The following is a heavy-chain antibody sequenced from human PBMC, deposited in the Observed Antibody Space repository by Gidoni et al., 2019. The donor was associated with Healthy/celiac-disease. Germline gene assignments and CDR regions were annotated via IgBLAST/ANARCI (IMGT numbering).Heavy chain of an antibody. CDR3: ARDRGEPIDAFDI. D-gene: IGHD3-16*01. V-gene: IGHV3-30-3*01. CDR1: GFTFSSYA. Sequence: QVQLVESGGGVVQPGRSLRLSCAASGFTFSSYAMHWVRQAPGKGLEWVAVISYDGSNKYYADSVKGRFTISRDNSKNTLYLQMNSLRAEDTAVYYCARDRGEPIDAFDIWGQGTMVTVSS. J-gene: IGHJ3*02. CDR2: ISYDGSNK.